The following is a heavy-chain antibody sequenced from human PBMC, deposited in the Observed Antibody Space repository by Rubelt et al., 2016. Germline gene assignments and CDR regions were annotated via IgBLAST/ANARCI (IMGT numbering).Heavy chain of an antibody. CDR3: AKSTRGATDWYFDL. D-gene: IGHD5-12*01. V-gene: IGHV1-18*01. CDR2: ISAFRVNT. Sequence: QVQLVQSGAEVKKTGASVKVSCKASGYTFTNYLISWVRQAPGQGLEWMGWISAFRVNTNYAQKVQGRVTMTTDTSTSTAYMELRSLGSDDTAVYYCAKSTRGATDWYFDLWGRGALVTVSS. CDR1: GYTFTNYL. J-gene: IGHJ2*01.